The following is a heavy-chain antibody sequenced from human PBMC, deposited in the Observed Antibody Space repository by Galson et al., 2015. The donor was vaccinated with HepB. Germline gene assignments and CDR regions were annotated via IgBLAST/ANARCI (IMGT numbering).Heavy chain of an antibody. CDR3: ARDLIAGLWGWYFDY. CDR1: GGSISSGGYY. V-gene: IGHV4-31*03. J-gene: IGHJ4*02. CDR2: IYYSGST. D-gene: IGHD3-16*01. Sequence: TLSLTCTVSGGSISSGGYYWSWIRQHPGKGLEWIGYIYYSGSTYYNPSLKSRVTISVDTSKNQFSLKLSSVTAADTAVYYCARDLIAGLWGWYFDYWGQGTLVTVSS.